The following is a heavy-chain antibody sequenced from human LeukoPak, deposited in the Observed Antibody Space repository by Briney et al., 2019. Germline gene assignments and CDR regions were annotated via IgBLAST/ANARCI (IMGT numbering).Heavy chain of an antibody. D-gene: IGHD4-23*01. CDR3: ANAGNLFRSLNY. CDR2: ISTSGSSI. V-gene: IGHV3-11*04. Sequence: GGSLRLSCAASGFTFSDYNMNWIRQAPGKGLEWVSYISTSGSSIQYADSVKGRFSISRDNAKNSLFLQMNSLRAEDTAVYYCANAGNLFRSLNYWGPGTLVTVSS. CDR1: GFTFSDYN. J-gene: IGHJ4*02.